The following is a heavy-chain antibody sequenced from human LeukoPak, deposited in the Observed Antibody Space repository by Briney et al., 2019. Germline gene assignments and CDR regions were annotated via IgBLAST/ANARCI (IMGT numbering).Heavy chain of an antibody. CDR3: ARVKGNYGGNSVKLYYFDY. V-gene: IGHV3-21*01. Sequence: GGSLRLSCAASGFTFSSYSMNWVRQAPGKGLEWVSSISSSSSYIYYADSVKGRFTISRDNAKNSLYLQMNSLRAEDTAVYYCARVKGNYGGNSVKLYYFDYWGQGTLVTVSS. J-gene: IGHJ4*02. CDR1: GFTFSSYS. CDR2: ISSSSSYI. D-gene: IGHD4-23*01.